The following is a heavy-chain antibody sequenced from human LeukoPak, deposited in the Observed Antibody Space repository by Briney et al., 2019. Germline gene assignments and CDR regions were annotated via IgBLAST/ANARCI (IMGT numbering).Heavy chain of an antibody. CDR3: AGVVRELHLLDY. Sequence: ASVKVSCKASGYTFTSYGISWVRQAPGQGLEWMGWISAYSGNTNYAQKLQGRVTMTTDTSTSTAYMELRSLRSDDTAVYYCAGVVRELHLLDYWGQGTLVTVSS. D-gene: IGHD3-10*01. CDR2: ISAYSGNT. J-gene: IGHJ4*02. CDR1: GYTFTSYG. V-gene: IGHV1-18*01.